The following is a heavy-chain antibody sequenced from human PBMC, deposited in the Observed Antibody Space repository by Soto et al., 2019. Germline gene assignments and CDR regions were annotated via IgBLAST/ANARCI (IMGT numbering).Heavy chain of an antibody. CDR1: GFTFISYG. CDR3: ARLNGYDSYFDY. CDR2: IWYDGSNK. D-gene: IGHD5-12*01. V-gene: IGHV3-33*01. J-gene: IGHJ4*02. Sequence: PGGSLRLSCAASGFTFISYGMHWGRQAPGKGLEWVAVIWYDGSNKYYADSVKGRFTISRDNSKNTLYLQMNSLRAEDTAVYYCARLNGYDSYFDYWGQGTLVTVSS.